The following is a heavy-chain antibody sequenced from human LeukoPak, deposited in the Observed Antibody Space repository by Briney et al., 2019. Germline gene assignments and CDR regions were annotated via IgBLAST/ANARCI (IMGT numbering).Heavy chain of an antibody. D-gene: IGHD2-8*01. V-gene: IGHV4-34*01. CDR3: ARGNIVLMVYAMDWFDP. CDR1: GGSFSGYY. J-gene: IGHJ5*02. CDR2: INHSGST. Sequence: SETLSLTCAVSGGSFSGYYWSWIRQPPGKGLEWIGEINHSGSTNYNPSLKSRVTISVDASKNQFSLKLSSVTAADTAVYYCARGNIVLMVYAMDWFDPWGLGTLVTVSS.